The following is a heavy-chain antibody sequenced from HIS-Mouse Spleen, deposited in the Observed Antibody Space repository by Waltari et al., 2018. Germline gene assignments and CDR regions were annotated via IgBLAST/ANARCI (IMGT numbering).Heavy chain of an antibody. V-gene: IGHV4-39*07. CDR1: GGSISSSSYY. D-gene: IGHD6-13*01. CDR2: IYYSGGT. Sequence: QLQLQESGPGLVKPSETLSLTCTVSGGSISSSSYYWGWIRQPPGKGLEWIGSIYYSGGTYENPSLKSGVTISVEPSRNQFSLKLSSVTAADTAVYYCAREIPYSSSWYDWYFDLWGRGTLVTVSS. CDR3: AREIPYSSSWYDWYFDL. J-gene: IGHJ2*01.